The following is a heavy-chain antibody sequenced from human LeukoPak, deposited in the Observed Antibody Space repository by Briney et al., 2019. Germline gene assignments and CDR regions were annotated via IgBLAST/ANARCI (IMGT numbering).Heavy chain of an antibody. D-gene: IGHD4-23*01. V-gene: IGHV4-38-2*02. CDR3: ARQYYGGNDPGLDY. Sequence: SETLSLTCTVSGYSISSGYYWGWIRQSPGKGLEWIGSSYYTGDTYYNPSLQSRVTISVDTSKNQFSLRLSSVTAADTAVYYCARQYYGGNDPGLDYWGPGTLVTVSS. J-gene: IGHJ4*02. CDR2: SYYTGDT. CDR1: GYSISSGYY.